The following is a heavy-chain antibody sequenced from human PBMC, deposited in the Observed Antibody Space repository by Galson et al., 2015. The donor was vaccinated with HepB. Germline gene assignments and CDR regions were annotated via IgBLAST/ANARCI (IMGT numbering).Heavy chain of an antibody. V-gene: IGHV1-3*04. CDR2: INTAYGST. CDR3: AKDSAYGDYYLFDF. Sequence: VKVSCKASGYTFSNYAIHWLRRAPGQRLEWMGWINTAYGSTRYSQKFQGRVAITTDTSASTAYMELSSLTSEDTAVYYCAKDSAYGDYYLFDFWGQGTLVTVSS. J-gene: IGHJ4*02. D-gene: IGHD4-17*01. CDR1: GYTFSNYA.